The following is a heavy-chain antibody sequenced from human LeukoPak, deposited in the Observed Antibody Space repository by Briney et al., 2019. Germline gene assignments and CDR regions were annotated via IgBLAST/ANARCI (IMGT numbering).Heavy chain of an antibody. CDR1: GGSISSSNYH. J-gene: IGHJ4*02. CDR3: VRQNGDSVSGYFDY. CDR2: IYYGETT. Sequence: PPETQSLTCTVSGGSISSSNYHWGWIRQPPGKGLEWIGSIYYGETTYYNASLKSRVTISEDSSKNQFSLKLRSVTAADTAVYYCVRQNGDSVSGYFDYWGQGPLVTVSP. V-gene: IGHV4-39*01. D-gene: IGHD4-17*01.